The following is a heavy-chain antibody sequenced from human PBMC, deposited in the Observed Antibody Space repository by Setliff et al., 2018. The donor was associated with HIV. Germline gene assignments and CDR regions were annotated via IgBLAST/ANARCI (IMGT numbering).Heavy chain of an antibody. CDR2: IWYDGKNK. D-gene: IGHD3-10*01. CDR3: AKELEKGLWYGDHYFYYGMDV. J-gene: IGHJ6*02. Sequence: LRLSCAASGFTFSSYGMHWVRQAPGKGLEWVAFIWYDGKNKNYADSVKGRFTISRDNSKNILYLQMSSLRVEDTALYYCAKELEKGLWYGDHYFYYGMDVWGQGTTVTAP. V-gene: IGHV3-30*02. CDR1: GFTFSSYG.